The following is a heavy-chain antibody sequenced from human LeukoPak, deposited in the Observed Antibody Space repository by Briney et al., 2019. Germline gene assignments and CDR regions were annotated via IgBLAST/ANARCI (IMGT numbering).Heavy chain of an antibody. J-gene: IGHJ5*02. CDR1: GGSISSYY. V-gene: IGHV4-59*08. CDR2: IYYSGST. CDR3: ARVSESLDWFDP. Sequence: SETLSLTCTVSGGSISSYYWSWIRQPPGKGLEWIGYIYYSGSTYYNPSLKSRVTISVDTSKNQFSLKLSSVTAADTAVYYCARVSESLDWFDPWGQGTLVTVSS.